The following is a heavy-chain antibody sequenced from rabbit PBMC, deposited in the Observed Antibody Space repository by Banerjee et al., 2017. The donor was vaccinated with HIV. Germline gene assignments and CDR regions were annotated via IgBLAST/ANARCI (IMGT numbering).Heavy chain of an antibody. D-gene: IGHD2-1*01. CDR3: VSYDDYGDRNL. CDR1: GIDFSSYY. Sequence: QSLEESGGGLVKPGASLTLTCTASGIDFSSYYMSWVRQAPGKGLEWIGYIDPVFRSTYYASWVNGRFTISSHNAQNTLYLQLNSLTAADTATYFCVSYDDYGDRNLWGPGTLVTVS. V-gene: IGHV1S7*01. J-gene: IGHJ4*01. CDR2: IDPVFRST.